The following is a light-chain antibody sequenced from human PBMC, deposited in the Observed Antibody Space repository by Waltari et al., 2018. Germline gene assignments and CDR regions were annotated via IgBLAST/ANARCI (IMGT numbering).Light chain of an antibody. CDR2: EDN. Sequence: SFELTQPPSVSVSPGQTATITCSGAILGHKNSCWYQQKPGQSPVLVIYEDNKRPSGILERFSGSNSGNTATLTSSGTQSLDEADYYCQAWDSNTVFGGGTKLTIL. V-gene: IGLV3-1*01. CDR3: QAWDSNTV. CDR1: ILGHKN. J-gene: IGLJ3*02.